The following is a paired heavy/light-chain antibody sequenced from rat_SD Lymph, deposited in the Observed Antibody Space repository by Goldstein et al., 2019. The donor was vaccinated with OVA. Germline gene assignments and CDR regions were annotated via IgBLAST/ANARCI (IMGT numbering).Light chain of an antibody. J-gene: IGKJ2-1*01. Sequence: NTVMTQSPTSMFISVGDRVTMNCKASQNVGTNVDWYQQKTGRSPKLLIYRTSNRYTGVPDRFTGSGSGTDFTLTITNMQAEDLAVYYCLQYNYNPPTFGAGTKLELK. CDR2: RTS. CDR3: LQYNYNPPT. CDR1: QNVGTN. V-gene: IGKV6S11*01.
Heavy chain of an antibody. CDR2: ISNTGGRT. Sequence: EVQLVESGGGLVQPGRSLRLSCVASGFTFNSYWMTWIRQAPGKGLEWVASISNTGGRTYYPDSVKGRFTISRDHAKSTLYLQMNNLRSEDTATYYCTRGVNHGGYGAYWGQGTLVTVSS. D-gene: IGHD1-11*01. V-gene: IGHV5-31*01. J-gene: IGHJ3*01. CDR1: GFTFNSYW. CDR3: TRGVNHGGYGAY.